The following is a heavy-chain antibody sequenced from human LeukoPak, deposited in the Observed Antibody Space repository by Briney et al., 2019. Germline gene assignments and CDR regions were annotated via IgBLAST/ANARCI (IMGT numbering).Heavy chain of an antibody. Sequence: PGGSLRLSCAASGFTFSSSAMSWVRQAPGKGLEWVSFISSSGSTIYHADSVKGRFTISRDNDKHSLYLQMNSLRAEDTAVYYCAELGITMIGGVWGKGTTVTVSS. CDR1: GFTFSSSA. V-gene: IGHV3-48*03. D-gene: IGHD3-10*02. CDR3: AELGITMIGGV. J-gene: IGHJ6*04. CDR2: ISSSGSTI.